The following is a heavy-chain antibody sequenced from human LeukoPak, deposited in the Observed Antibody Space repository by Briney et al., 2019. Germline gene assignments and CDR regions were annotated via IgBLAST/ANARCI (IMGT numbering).Heavy chain of an antibody. CDR2: ISDSGGST. J-gene: IGHJ4*02. Sequence: PGGSLRLSCAASGFTFSNYAMSWVRQAPGKGLEWVSSISDSGGSTFYADSVKGRFTISRDNSKNTLYLQMNSLWAEDTAVYYCAKGGDYGDYDATPSDYWGQGTLVTVSS. CDR3: AKGGDYGDYDATPSDY. CDR1: GFTFSNYA. V-gene: IGHV3-23*01. D-gene: IGHD4-17*01.